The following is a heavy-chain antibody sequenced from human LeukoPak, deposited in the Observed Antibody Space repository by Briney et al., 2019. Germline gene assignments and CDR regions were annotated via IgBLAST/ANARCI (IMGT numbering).Heavy chain of an antibody. D-gene: IGHD1-26*01. CDR1: GFTLSSYT. Sequence: GGSLRLSCAASGFTLSSYTMNWVRQAPGKGLEWVSYITSSSSTIYYADSVKGRFTISRDNAKNSLYLQMNSLRAEDTAIYYCATSGSYRFDYWGQGTLVTVSS. CDR2: ITSSSSTI. V-gene: IGHV3-48*01. J-gene: IGHJ4*02. CDR3: ATSGSYRFDY.